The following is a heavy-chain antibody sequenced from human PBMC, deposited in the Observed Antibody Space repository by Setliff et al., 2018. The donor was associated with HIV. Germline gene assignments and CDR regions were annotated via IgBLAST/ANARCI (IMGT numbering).Heavy chain of an antibody. J-gene: IGHJ4*02. V-gene: IGHV1-18*01. CDR1: GYTFTSYA. CDR3: ARAYDVLTGYFDY. Sequence: ASVKVSCKASGYTFTSYAIHWVRQAPGQGLEWMGWISVYNGNTNYTQKLQDRVTMTTDTSTSTAYMELRSLRSDDTAVYYCARAYDVLTGYFDYWGQGTLVTVSS. CDR2: ISVYNGNT. D-gene: IGHD3-9*01.